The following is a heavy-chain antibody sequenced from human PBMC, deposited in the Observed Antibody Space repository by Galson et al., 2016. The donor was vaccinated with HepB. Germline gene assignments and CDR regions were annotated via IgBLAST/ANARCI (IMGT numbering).Heavy chain of an antibody. Sequence: SLRLSCAASGFTFDDSAMHWVRQTPGKGLEWVSGIYYNSDRIGYADSVRGRFTISRDNARNSLYLQMNSLEPEESALYYCVRGMAPGGAGVWGQGTTVTVSS. D-gene: IGHD3-16*01. J-gene: IGHJ6*02. CDR3: VRGMAPGGAGV. CDR2: IYYNSDRI. CDR1: GFTFDDSA. V-gene: IGHV3-9*01.